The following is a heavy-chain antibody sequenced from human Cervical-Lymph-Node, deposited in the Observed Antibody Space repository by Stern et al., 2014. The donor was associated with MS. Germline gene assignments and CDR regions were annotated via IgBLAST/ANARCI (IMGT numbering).Heavy chain of an antibody. V-gene: IGHV1-69*01. CDR3: ARGSPQLYYAFEY. CDR2: FIPILGSS. D-gene: IGHD2-8*01. Sequence: VQLVESGAEVKKPGSSVKVSCKASGGTFNSYAINWVRQAPGQGLEWMGQFIPILGSSKYAQKFQGRVTITADESTTTAYVELNSLRSEDTAIYYCARGSPQLYYAFEYWGQGTLVTVSS. J-gene: IGHJ4*02. CDR1: GGTFNSYA.